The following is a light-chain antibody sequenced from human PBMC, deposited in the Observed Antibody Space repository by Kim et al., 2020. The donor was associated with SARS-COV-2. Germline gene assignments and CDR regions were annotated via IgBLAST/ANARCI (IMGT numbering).Light chain of an antibody. V-gene: IGKV1-5*03. J-gene: IGKJ2*01. CDR2: KAS. CDR1: QTVPPW. CDR3: QQYNDYPYT. Sequence: PSVRARFTLTCPPRQTVPPWLPSYQPKPVKAPKLLIYKASTLENGVPSRFSGSRSGTEYTLTISSLQPDDLATYFCQQYNDYPYTFGQGTKVDIK.